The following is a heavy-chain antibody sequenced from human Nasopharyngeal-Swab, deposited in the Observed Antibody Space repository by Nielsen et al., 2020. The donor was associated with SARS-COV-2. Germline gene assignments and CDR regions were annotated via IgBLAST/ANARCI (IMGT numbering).Heavy chain of an antibody. CDR3: ARAPPYYDFWSGYYKGWFDP. J-gene: IGHJ5*02. Sequence: WIRQPPGKGLEWIGEINHSGSTNYNPSLKSRVTISVDTSKNQFSPKLSSVTAADTAVYYCARAPPYYDFWSGYYKGWFDPWGQGTLVTVSS. CDR2: INHSGST. D-gene: IGHD3-3*01. V-gene: IGHV4-34*01.